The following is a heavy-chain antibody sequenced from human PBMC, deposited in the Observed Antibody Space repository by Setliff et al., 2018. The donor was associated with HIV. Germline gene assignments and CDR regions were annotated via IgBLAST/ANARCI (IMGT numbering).Heavy chain of an antibody. V-gene: IGHV4-34*01. D-gene: IGHD3-10*01. CDR3: ARGPGITMVRGVIPRGWFDP. J-gene: IGHJ5*02. CDR1: GGSFSGYY. CDR2: INHSGST. Sequence: SETLSLTCAVYGGSFSGYYWSWIRQPPGKGLEWIGEINHSGSTNYKPSLKSRVTISVDTSKNQFSLKLSSVTAADTAVYYCARGPGITMVRGVIPRGWFDPWGQGTLVTVSS.